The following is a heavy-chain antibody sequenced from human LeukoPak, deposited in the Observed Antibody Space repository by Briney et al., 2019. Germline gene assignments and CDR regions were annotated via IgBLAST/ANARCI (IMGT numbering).Heavy chain of an antibody. Sequence: PSQTLSLTCTVSGGSISSGGYYWSWIRQHPEKGLEWIGYIYYSGSTYYNPSLKSRVTISVDTSKNQFSLKLSSVTAADTAVYYCARASHDSSGYYYVTPPIDYWGQGTLVTVSS. D-gene: IGHD3-22*01. CDR3: ARASHDSSGYYYVTPPIDY. CDR2: IYYSGST. J-gene: IGHJ4*02. CDR1: GGSISSGGYY. V-gene: IGHV4-31*03.